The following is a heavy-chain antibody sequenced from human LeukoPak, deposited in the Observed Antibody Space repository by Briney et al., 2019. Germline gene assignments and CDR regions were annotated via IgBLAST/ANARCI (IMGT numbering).Heavy chain of an antibody. Sequence: GESLKISCKASAYTFTHQWICWVIQMSGSGLEWMGIIYPRDSDTIYSPSFQGHVTISADTSINTAYLEWSSLAASDTAIYYCARHSDVIGAIWGQGTLVTVSS. V-gene: IGHV5-51*01. J-gene: IGHJ4*02. CDR1: AYTFTHQW. D-gene: IGHD3-10*01. CDR2: IYPRDSDT. CDR3: ARHSDVIGAI.